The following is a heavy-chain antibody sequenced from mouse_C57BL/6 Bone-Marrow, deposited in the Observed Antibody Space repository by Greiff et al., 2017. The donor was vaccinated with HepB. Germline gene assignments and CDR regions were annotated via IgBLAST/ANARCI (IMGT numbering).Heavy chain of an antibody. J-gene: IGHJ4*01. CDR2: IRSKSSNYAT. CDR1: GFTFNTYA. Sequence: EVQLVESGGGLVQPKGSLKLSCAASGFTFNTYAMHWVRQAPGKGLEWVARIRSKSSNYATYYADSVKDRFTISRDDSQSMLYLQMNNLKTEDTAMYYCVRDAHLLLRSYAMDYWGQGTSVTVSS. D-gene: IGHD1-1*01. CDR3: VRDAHLLLRSYAMDY. V-gene: IGHV10-3*01.